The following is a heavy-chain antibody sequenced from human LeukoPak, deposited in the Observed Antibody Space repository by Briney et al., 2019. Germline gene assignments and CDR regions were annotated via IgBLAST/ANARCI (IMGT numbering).Heavy chain of an antibody. Sequence: ASVKVSCKASGGTFSSYAISWVRQAPGQGLEWMGIINPSGGSTRYAQKFQGRVTMTRDTSTSTVYMELSSPRSEDTAVYYCARGGHYDILTGYYMWFDWFDPWGQGTLVTVSS. V-gene: IGHV1-46*01. CDR1: GGTFSSYA. CDR3: ARGGHYDILTGYYMWFDWFDP. CDR2: INPSGGST. J-gene: IGHJ5*02. D-gene: IGHD3-9*01.